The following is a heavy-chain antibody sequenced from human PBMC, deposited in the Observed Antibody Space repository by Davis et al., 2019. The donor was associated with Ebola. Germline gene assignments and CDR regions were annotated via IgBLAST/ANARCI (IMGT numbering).Heavy chain of an antibody. J-gene: IGHJ3*02. CDR2: FDPEDGET. CDR1: GYTLTELS. V-gene: IGHV1-24*01. CDR3: ARPLAYCGGDCSDAFDI. D-gene: IGHD2-21*02. Sequence: ASVQVSCKVSGYTLTELSMHWVRQAPGKGLEWMGGFDPEDGETIYAQKFQGRVTMTRDTSISTAYMELSRLRSDDTAVYYCARPLAYCGGDCSDAFDIWGQGTMVTVSS.